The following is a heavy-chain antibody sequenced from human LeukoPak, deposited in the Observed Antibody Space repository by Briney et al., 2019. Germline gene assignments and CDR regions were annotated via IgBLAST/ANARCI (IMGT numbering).Heavy chain of an antibody. J-gene: IGHJ4*02. Sequence: SEILSLTCAVYGGSFSGYYWSWIRQPPGKGLEWIGEINHSGSTNYNPSLKSRVTISVDTSKNQFSLKLSSVTAADTAVYYCARGKRGYSYGLDYWGQGTLVTVSS. CDR1: GGSFSGYY. CDR2: INHSGST. V-gene: IGHV4-34*01. D-gene: IGHD5-18*01. CDR3: ARGKRGYSYGLDY.